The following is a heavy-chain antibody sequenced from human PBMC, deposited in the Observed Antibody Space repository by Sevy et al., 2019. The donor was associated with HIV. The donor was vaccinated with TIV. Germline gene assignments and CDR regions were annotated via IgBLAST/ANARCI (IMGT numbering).Heavy chain of an antibody. J-gene: IGHJ4*02. CDR2: ISYDGSNK. V-gene: IGHV3-30*18. Sequence: GGSLRLSCAASGFTFSSYGMHWVRQAPGKGLEWVAVISYDGSNKYYADSVKGRFTISRDNSKNRLYLQMNSLRAEDTVGYYCAKGGERFLEFEDYFDYWGQGTLVTVSS. D-gene: IGHD3-3*01. CDR1: GFTFSSYG. CDR3: AKGGERFLEFEDYFDY.